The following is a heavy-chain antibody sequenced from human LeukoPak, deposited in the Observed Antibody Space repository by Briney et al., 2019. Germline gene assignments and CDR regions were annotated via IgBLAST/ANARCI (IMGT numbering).Heavy chain of an antibody. V-gene: IGHV3-23*01. Sequence: GGSLRLSCAASGFTFSSYAMSWIRQAPGKGLEWVSDISCSGGDTYYADSVKGRFTISRDNSKNTLYLQMNSLRTEDTAVYYCARTASTRWSFDYWGQGTLVTVSS. J-gene: IGHJ4*02. CDR3: ARTASTRWSFDY. CDR2: ISCSGGDT. CDR1: GFTFSSYA. D-gene: IGHD2-21*02.